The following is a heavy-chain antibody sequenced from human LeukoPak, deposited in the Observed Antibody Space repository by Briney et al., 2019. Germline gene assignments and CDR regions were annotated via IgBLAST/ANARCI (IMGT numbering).Heavy chain of an antibody. CDR3: AREGGRILRYFDWLLGYFDY. J-gene: IGHJ4*02. Sequence: SVKVSCKASGGTFSSYAISWVRQAPGQGLEWMGGIIPIFSTANYAQKFQGRVTITADESTSTAYMELSSLRSEDTAVYYCAREGGRILRYFDWLLGYFDYWGQGTLVTVSS. V-gene: IGHV1-69*01. CDR1: GGTFSSYA. CDR2: IIPIFSTA. D-gene: IGHD3-9*01.